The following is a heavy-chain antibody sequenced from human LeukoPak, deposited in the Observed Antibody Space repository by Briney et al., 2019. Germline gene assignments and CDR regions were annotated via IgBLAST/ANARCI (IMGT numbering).Heavy chain of an antibody. V-gene: IGHV1-18*01. CDR1: GYTFTSYG. CDR2: ISAYNGNT. Sequence: GASVKVSCKASGYTFTSYGISWVRQAPEQGLEWMGWISAYNGNTNYAQKLQGRVTMTTDTSTSTAYMELRSLRSDDTAVYYCARDRTSSWYSPTPPFDYWGQGTLVTVS. CDR3: ARDRTSSWYSPTPPFDY. D-gene: IGHD6-13*01. J-gene: IGHJ4*02.